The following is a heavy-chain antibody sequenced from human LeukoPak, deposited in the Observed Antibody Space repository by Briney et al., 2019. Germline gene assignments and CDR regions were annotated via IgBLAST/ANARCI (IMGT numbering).Heavy chain of an antibody. CDR2: ISIDGGRT. D-gene: IGHD6-25*01. J-gene: IGHJ6*03. CDR1: GFTFSSYS. CDR3: ARKGIGSSRYQNMDV. Sequence: GGSLRLSCAASGFTFSSYSMSWVRQAPGKGPEWVSTISIDGGRTYYADSVKGRFTVSRDTSKNTLYLQMNSLRAEDTAVYYCARKGIGSSRYQNMDVWGKGTTVTVSS. V-gene: IGHV3-23*01.